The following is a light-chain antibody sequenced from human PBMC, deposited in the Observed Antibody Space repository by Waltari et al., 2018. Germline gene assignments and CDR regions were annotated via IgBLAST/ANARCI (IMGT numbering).Light chain of an antibody. V-gene: IGLV2-8*01. J-gene: IGLJ2*01. CDR2: EVS. CDR1: RSAVVAYTY. CDR3: SSYVGSNIVV. Sequence: QSALTQPPSASGSPGQSVTIAFPGTRSAVVAYTYVSWYQQHPGKAPKLMIYEVSKRPSGVPARFSGSKSGNTASLTVSGLQAEDEADYSCSSYVGSNIVVFGGGTKLTVL.